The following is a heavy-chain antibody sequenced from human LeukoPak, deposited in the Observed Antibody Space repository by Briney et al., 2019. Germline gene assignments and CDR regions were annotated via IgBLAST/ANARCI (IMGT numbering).Heavy chain of an antibody. D-gene: IGHD1-26*01. V-gene: IGHV4-34*01. CDR2: INHSGST. J-gene: IGHJ4*02. CDR1: GGSFSGYY. Sequence: SETLSLTCAVYGGSFSGYYWSWIRQPPGKGLEWIGEINHSGSTNYNPSLKSRVTISVDTSKNQFSLNLTSVTAADTAVYYCARTRNSGSYLAYWGQGTLVTVSS. CDR3: ARTRNSGSYLAY.